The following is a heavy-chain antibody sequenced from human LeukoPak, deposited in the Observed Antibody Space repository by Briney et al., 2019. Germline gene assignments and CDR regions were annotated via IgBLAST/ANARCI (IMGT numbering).Heavy chain of an antibody. CDR2: INAGNGNT. Sequence: ASVKVSCKASGYTFTSYAMHWVRQAPGQRLEWMGWINAGNGNTKYSQEFQGRVTITRDTSASTAYMELSSLRSEDMAVYYCARAWGDGFGELLYYWGQGTLVTVSS. CDR3: ARAWGDGFGELLYY. D-gene: IGHD3-10*01. CDR1: GYTFTSYA. J-gene: IGHJ4*02. V-gene: IGHV1-3*03.